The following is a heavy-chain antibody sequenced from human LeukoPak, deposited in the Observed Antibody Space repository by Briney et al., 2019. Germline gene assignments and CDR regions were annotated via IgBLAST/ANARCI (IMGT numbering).Heavy chain of an antibody. CDR2: ISSSSSTI. CDR3: ARARSGWSYAFDI. V-gene: IGHV3-48*01. Sequence: GGSLRLSCAASGFTFSSYSMNWVRQAPGKGLEWVSYISSSSSTIYYADSVKGRFTISRDNAKNSLYLQMNSLRAEDTAVYYCARARSGWSYAFDIWGQGTMVTVSS. J-gene: IGHJ3*02. D-gene: IGHD2-15*01. CDR1: GFTFSSYS.